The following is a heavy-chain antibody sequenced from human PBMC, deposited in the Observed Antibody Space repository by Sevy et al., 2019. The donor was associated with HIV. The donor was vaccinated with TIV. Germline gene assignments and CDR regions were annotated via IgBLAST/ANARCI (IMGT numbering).Heavy chain of an antibody. V-gene: IGHV3-7*03. CDR3: ARGGADYYYMDV. CDR2: IKQDGSEK. CDR1: GFTFSIYW. Sequence: GGSLRLSCAASGFTFSIYWMSWVRQAPGKGLEWVANIKQDGSEKYYVDSVKGRFTISRDNAKNSLYLQMNSLRAEDTAVYYCARGGADYYYMDVWGKGTTVTVSS. D-gene: IGHD1-26*01. J-gene: IGHJ6*03.